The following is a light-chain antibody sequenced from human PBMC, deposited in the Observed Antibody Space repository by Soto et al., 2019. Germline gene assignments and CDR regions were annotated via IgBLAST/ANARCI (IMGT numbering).Light chain of an antibody. Sequence: QSALTQPASVSGSPGQSITMSCTGTSSDVGAHNYVSWYQQHPGKAPRLMIYDVSNRPSGVSNRFSGSKSGNTASLSISWLQAEDEADYYCKSYRGSNYVFGTGTKVTVL. V-gene: IGLV2-14*01. CDR1: SSDVGAHNY. CDR2: DVS. J-gene: IGLJ1*01. CDR3: KSYRGSNYV.